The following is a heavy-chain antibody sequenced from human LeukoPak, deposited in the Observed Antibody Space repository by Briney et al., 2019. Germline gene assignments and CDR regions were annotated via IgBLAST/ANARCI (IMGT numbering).Heavy chain of an antibody. Sequence: SETLSLTCAVSGGSISTSGYSWSWIRQPPGKGLEWIGYFHHSGSTYYNPSLKSRVTISVDTSKNQFSLKLNSVTAADTAVYYCARHYGPWGQGTLVTVSS. CDR3: ARHYGP. V-gene: IGHV4-30-2*03. CDR2: FHHSGST. J-gene: IGHJ5*02. D-gene: IGHD3-10*01. CDR1: GGSISTSGYS.